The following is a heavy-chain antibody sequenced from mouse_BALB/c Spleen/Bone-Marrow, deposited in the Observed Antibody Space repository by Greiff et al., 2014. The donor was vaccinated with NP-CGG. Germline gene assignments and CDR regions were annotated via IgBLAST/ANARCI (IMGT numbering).Heavy chain of an antibody. CDR2: IDPANGNT. D-gene: IGHD1-1*01. CDR1: GFNIKDTY. Sequence: EVKLVESGAELVKQGASVKLSCTASGFNIKDTYMHWVKQRPEQGLEWIGRIDPANGNTKYDPKFQGKATITADTSSNTAYLQLSSLTSEDTAVYYCARYYYGSSYFDYWGQGTTLTVSS. V-gene: IGHV14-3*02. CDR3: ARYYYGSSYFDY. J-gene: IGHJ2*01.